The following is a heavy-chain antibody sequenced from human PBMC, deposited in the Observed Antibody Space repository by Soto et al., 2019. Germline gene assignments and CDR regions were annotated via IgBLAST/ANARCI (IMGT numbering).Heavy chain of an antibody. V-gene: IGHV4-59*01. CDR2: IYYSGST. CDR3: ARLLYYYDSSGYSYYFDY. CDR1: GGSISSYY. D-gene: IGHD3-22*01. J-gene: IGHJ4*02. Sequence: QVQLQESGPGLVKPSETLSLTCTVSGGSISSYYWSWIRQPPGKGLEWIGYIYYSGSTNYNPSLKSRVTISVDTSKNQFSLKLSSVTAADTAVYYCARLLYYYDSSGYSYYFDYWGQGTLVTVSS.